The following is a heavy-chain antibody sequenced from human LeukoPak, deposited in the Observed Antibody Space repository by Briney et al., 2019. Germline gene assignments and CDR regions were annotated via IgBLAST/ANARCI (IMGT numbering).Heavy chain of an antibody. D-gene: IGHD6-6*01. CDR1: GFTFSSYE. CDR2: ISSSGSTI. J-gene: IGHJ4*02. Sequence: QPGGSLRLSCAASGFTFSSYEMNWVRQAPGKGLEWVSYISSSGSTIYYADSVKGRFTISRDNAKNSLYLQMNSLRAEDTAIYYCARDRLPGFDYWGQGTLVTVSS. V-gene: IGHV3-48*03. CDR3: ARDRLPGFDY.